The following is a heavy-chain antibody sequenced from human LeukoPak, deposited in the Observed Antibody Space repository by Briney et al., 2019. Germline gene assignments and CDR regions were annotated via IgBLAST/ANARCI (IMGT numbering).Heavy chain of an antibody. J-gene: IGHJ4*02. CDR2: LSGSGGTT. CDR1: GFTFSSYW. CDR3: AKDREGAMLYFDY. Sequence: PGGSLRLSCGASGFTFSSYWMHWVRQAPGKGLEWLSALSGSGGTTYYSDSVKGRFTISRDNSKNTLYLHMNSLRAEDTAIYYCAKDREGAMLYFDYWGQGTLVTVSS. D-gene: IGHD3-16*01. V-gene: IGHV3-23*01.